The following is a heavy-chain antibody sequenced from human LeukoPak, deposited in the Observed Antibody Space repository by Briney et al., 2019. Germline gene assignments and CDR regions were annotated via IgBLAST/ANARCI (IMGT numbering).Heavy chain of an antibody. D-gene: IGHD1-26*01. CDR1: GFTFSSYA. V-gene: IGHV3-30-3*01. CDR3: ARERGAEYAGQLGY. J-gene: IGHJ4*02. Sequence: GGSLRLSCAASGFTFSSYAMHWVRQAPGKGLERVAVISYDGSNKYYADSVKGRFTISRDNSKNTLYLQMNSLRAEDAAVYYCARERGAEYAGQLGYWGQGTLVTVSS. CDR2: ISYDGSNK.